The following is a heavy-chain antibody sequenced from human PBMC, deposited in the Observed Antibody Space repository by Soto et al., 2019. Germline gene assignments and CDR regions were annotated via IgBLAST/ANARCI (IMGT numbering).Heavy chain of an antibody. D-gene: IGHD1-26*01. CDR3: AKEYTVRSYVFDY. V-gene: IGHV3-30*18. Sequence: QVQLVESGGGVVQPGRSLRLSCEASGVTFSSYGMHWVRQAPGKGLEWVAVKSYDGSNKYYADSVKGRFTISRANSKNTLYLQMYSLRAEDTAVYYCAKEYTVRSYVFDYGGQGTLVTVPS. J-gene: IGHJ4*02. CDR2: KSYDGSNK. CDR1: GVTFSSYG.